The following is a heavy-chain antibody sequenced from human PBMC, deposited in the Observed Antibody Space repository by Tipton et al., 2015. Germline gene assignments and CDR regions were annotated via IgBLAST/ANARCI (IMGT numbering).Heavy chain of an antibody. CDR3: ARDLEHGMDV. CDR1: GGSVSTSNYY. D-gene: IGHD5-24*01. Sequence: PGLVKPSETLSLTCTVSGGSVSTSNYYWGWIRQSPGKGLEWIGYISYSGSTHYNPSLKRRVTISLDTSKNQFSLTLNSVTAADTAVYYCARDLEHGMDVWGQGTTVTVSS. J-gene: IGHJ6*02. V-gene: IGHV4-61*01. CDR2: ISYSGST.